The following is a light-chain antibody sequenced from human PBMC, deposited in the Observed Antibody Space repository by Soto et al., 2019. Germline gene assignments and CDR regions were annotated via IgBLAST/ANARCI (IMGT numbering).Light chain of an antibody. CDR2: DVT. Sequence: QSALTQPRSVSESPGQSVAISCTGTSSDVGGYNYVSWYQHHPGKAPKLVIYDVTKRPSGVPDRFSGSKSGNTASLTISGLQAEDEADYYCCSYGGSNTWVFGGGTKLTVL. CDR3: CSYGGSNTWV. J-gene: IGLJ3*02. V-gene: IGLV2-11*01. CDR1: SSDVGGYNY.